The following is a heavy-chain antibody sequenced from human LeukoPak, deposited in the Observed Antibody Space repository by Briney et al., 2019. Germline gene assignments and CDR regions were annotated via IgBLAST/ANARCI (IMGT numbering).Heavy chain of an antibody. CDR1: GYTFTSYG. J-gene: IGHJ4*02. V-gene: IGHV1-18*01. CDR2: ISAYNGNT. Sequence: ASVKVSCKASGYTFTSYGISWVRQAPGQGLEWMGWISAYNGNTNYAQKLQGRVTMTTDTSTSTAYMELRSLRSVDTAVYYCARAFDSGSYSDYWGQGTLVTVSS. D-gene: IGHD1-26*01. CDR3: ARAFDSGSYSDY.